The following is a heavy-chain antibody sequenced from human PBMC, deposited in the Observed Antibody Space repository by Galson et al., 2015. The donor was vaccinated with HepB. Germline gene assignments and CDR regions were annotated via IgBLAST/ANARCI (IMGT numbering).Heavy chain of an antibody. CDR1: GFTFSSYS. D-gene: IGHD6-13*01. J-gene: IGHJ4*02. Sequence: SLRLSCAASGFTFSSYSMNWVRQAPGKGLEWVSSISSSSYIYYADSVKGRFTISRDNAKNSLYLQMNSLRAEDTAVYYCARGGAAAWHFDYWGQGTLVTVSS. CDR2: ISSSSYI. CDR3: ARGGAAAWHFDY. V-gene: IGHV3-21*01.